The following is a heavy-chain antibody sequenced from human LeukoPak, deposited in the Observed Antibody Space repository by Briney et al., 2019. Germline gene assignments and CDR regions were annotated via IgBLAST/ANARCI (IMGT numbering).Heavy chain of an antibody. CDR3: AKLSNYYGSGSPDHHFDY. CDR2: ISGSGSIT. Sequence: GGSLRLSCVSSGFTFNNYAMNWVRQAPGKGLEWVSSISGSGSITYYADSVKGRFTISRDTSKNTLYLQMNSLRAEDTAVYYCAKLSNYYGSGSPDHHFDYWGQGTLVTVSS. D-gene: IGHD3-10*01. V-gene: IGHV3-23*01. J-gene: IGHJ4*02. CDR1: GFTFNNYA.